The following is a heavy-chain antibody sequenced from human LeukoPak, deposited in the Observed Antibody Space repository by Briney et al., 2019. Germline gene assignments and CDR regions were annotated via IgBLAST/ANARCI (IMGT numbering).Heavy chain of an antibody. CDR3: TSRAARDIVVVPAA. CDR1: GFTFGDYA. J-gene: IGHJ5*02. Sequence: GGSLRLSCTASGFTFGDYAMSWVRQAPGKGLEWVGFIRSKAYGGTTEYAASVKGRFTISRDDSKRIAYLQMNSLKTEDTAVYYCTSRAARDIVVVPAAWGQGTLVTVSS. D-gene: IGHD2-2*01. V-gene: IGHV3-49*04. CDR2: IRSKAYGGTT.